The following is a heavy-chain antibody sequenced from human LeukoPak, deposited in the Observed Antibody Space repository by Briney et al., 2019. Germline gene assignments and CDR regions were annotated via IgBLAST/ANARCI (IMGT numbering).Heavy chain of an antibody. D-gene: IGHD6-19*01. CDR1: GFTFSSYG. CDR2: IWYDGSNK. CDR3: ARADSSGFGY. Sequence: PGGSLRLSCAASGFTFSSYGMPWVRQAPGKGLEWVAVIWYDGSNKYYADSVKGRFTISRDNSKNTLYLQMNSLRAEDTAVCYSARADSSGFGYWGQGTLVTVSS. J-gene: IGHJ4*02. V-gene: IGHV3-33*01.